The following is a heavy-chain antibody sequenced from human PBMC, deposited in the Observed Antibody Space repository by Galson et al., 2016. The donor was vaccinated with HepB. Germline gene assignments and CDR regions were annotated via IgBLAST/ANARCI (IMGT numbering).Heavy chain of an antibody. D-gene: IGHD3-16*01. V-gene: IGHV1-18*01. CDR1: GYPFVTYG. CDR2: INPFNGNT. J-gene: IGHJ4*02. Sequence: SVKVSCKASGYPFVTYGLTWVRQAPGQGLEWMGWINPFNGNTEYAQKLQGRVNMTTDTSTSTAYMELRSLRSDDSACYFCARFSFRLGELYPEYWGQGTRVTVSS. CDR3: ARFSFRLGELYPEY.